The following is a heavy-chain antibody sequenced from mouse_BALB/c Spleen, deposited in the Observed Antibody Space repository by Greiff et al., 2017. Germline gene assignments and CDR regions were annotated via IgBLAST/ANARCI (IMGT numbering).Heavy chain of an antibody. CDR1: GFSLSRYS. J-gene: IGHJ4*01. Sequence: VMLVESGPGLVAPSQSLSITCTVSGFSLSRYSVHWVRQPPGKGLEWLGMIWGGGSTDYNSALKSRLSISKDNSKSQVFLKMNSLQTDDTAMYYCARSGYYGSSYAMDYWGQGTSVTVSS. V-gene: IGHV2-6-4*01. D-gene: IGHD1-1*01. CDR3: ARSGYYGSSYAMDY. CDR2: IWGGGST.